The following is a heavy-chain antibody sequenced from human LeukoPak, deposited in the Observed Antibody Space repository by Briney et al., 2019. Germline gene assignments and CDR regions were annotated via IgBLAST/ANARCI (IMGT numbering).Heavy chain of an antibody. D-gene: IGHD6-13*01. V-gene: IGHV4-59*12. Sequence: SETLSLTCTVSGTSISSYYWSWIRQPPGKGLEWIGYMYYSGSTNYNPSLKSRVTMSVDTSKNQFSLKLSSVTAADTAVYYCARDIIAAGSFDYWGQGTLVTVSS. CDR3: ARDIIAAGSFDY. CDR1: GTSISSYY. CDR2: MYYSGST. J-gene: IGHJ4*02.